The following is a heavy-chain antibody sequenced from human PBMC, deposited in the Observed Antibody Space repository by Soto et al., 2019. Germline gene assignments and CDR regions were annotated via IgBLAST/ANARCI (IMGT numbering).Heavy chain of an antibody. CDR2: ISGSGGST. CDR1: GFTFSSYA. D-gene: IGHD3-10*01. V-gene: IGHV3-23*01. J-gene: IGHJ6*02. CDR3: AKGTSITMVRGVAYYGMDV. Sequence: EVQLLESGGGLVQPGGSLRLSCAASGFTFSSYAMSWVRQAPGKGLEWVSAISGSGGSTYYADSVKGRFTISRDNSKNALYLPMNSLRAEDTDVYYCAKGTSITMVRGVAYYGMDVWGQGTTVTVSS.